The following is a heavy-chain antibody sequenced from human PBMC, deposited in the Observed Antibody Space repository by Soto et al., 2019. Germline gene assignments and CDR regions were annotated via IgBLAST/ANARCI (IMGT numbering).Heavy chain of an antibody. CDR2: FRTSGDGGTT. V-gene: IGHV3-23*01. J-gene: IGHJ4*02. CDR3: AKKVNSGPGSQYFDY. CDR1: VFTFSSYS. Sequence: GWSLRLSCASSVFTFSSYSMSWVRQAPGKGLEWVSGFRTSGDGGTTYYADSVKGRFTISRDNSKNMLFLQMNSLRAEDTAIYYCAKKVNSGPGSQYFDYWGQGTLVTVS. D-gene: IGHD3-10*01.